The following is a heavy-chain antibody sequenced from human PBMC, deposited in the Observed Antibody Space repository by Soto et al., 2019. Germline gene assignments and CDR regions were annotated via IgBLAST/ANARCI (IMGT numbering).Heavy chain of an antibody. D-gene: IGHD3-3*01. J-gene: IGHJ4*02. V-gene: IGHV1-18*01. CDR3: AREPYEDFWTGDSYYDY. CDR2: ISANRTNT. CDR1: GYIFNNYG. Sequence: QVHLVQAGAEVKRPGASVKVSCKASGYIFNNYGINWVRQAPGQGLEWMGGISANRTNTKYAQKFQGRVTMTTDTPTNTAHMELMSLRSDDTAIYYCAREPYEDFWTGDSYYDYWGQGTLVTVSS.